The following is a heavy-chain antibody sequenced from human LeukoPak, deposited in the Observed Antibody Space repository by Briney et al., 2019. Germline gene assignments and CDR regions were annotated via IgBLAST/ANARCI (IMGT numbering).Heavy chain of an antibody. CDR3: ARRSEFGVLYYMDI. Sequence: GGSLRLSCVASGFTFSSYSMNWVRQAPGKGLEWVSYISGSSGTIYYADSMKGRFTISRDNAKNTLSLQINSLRAEDTAVYYCARRSEFGVLYYMDIWGKGTTVTVSS. CDR2: ISGSSGTI. V-gene: IGHV3-48*01. J-gene: IGHJ6*03. D-gene: IGHD3-16*01. CDR1: GFTFSSYS.